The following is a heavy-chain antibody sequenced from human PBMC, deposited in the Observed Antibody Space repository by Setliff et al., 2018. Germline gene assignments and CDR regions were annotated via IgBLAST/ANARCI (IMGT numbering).Heavy chain of an antibody. V-gene: IGHV3-23*01. CDR1: GFTFRSYA. Sequence: GGSLRLSCAASGFTFRSYAMSWVRQAPGKGLEWVSGVSGSGGSTYYTDSVKGRFTISRDNSKNTLYLQMNSLRAEDTAVYYCAKDSSYSMIVVVIPFDYWVHETLLVTVSS. CDR3: AKDSSYSMIVVVIPFDY. D-gene: IGHD3-22*01. CDR2: VSGSGGST. J-gene: IGHJ4*03.